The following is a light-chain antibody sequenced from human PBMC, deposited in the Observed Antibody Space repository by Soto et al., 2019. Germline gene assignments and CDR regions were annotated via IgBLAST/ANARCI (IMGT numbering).Light chain of an antibody. CDR2: GHT. Sequence: QAVVTQPPSVSGAPGQRVTISCTGTSSNIGAGYYVHWYQQVPGTAPKLLIYGHTNRPSGVPDRFSGSKSGTSASLAISGLQAEDEADYYCQSFDSSLNGWVFGGGTKLTVL. CDR1: SSNIGAGYY. CDR3: QSFDSSLNGWV. V-gene: IGLV1-40*01. J-gene: IGLJ3*02.